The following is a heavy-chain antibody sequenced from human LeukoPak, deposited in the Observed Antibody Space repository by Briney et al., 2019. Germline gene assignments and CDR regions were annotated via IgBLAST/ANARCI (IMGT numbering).Heavy chain of an antibody. J-gene: IGHJ4*02. CDR2: INPSGGST. D-gene: IGHD2-15*01. CDR3: ARDPRWRALYYFDY. V-gene: IGHV1-46*01. CDR1: GYTFTSYY. Sequence: ASVKVSCKASGYTFTSYYMHWVRQAPGQGLEWMGIINPSGGSTSYAQKFQGRVTMTTDTSTSTAYMELRSLRSDDTAVYYCARDPRWRALYYFDYWGQGTLVTVSS.